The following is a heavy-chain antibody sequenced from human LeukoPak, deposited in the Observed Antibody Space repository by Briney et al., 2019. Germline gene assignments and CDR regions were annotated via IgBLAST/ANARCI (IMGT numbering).Heavy chain of an antibody. Sequence: SETLSLTCTVSGGPISSRSHYWAWIRQPPGKGLEWVGTIYFSGTTYYNPSLKSRVTISVNTSKSQFSLSLTYVTAADTAVYYCARGRRSSSWADAFDIWGQGTMVTVSS. J-gene: IGHJ3*02. CDR3: ARGRRSSSWADAFDI. CDR2: IYFSGTT. CDR1: GGPISSRSHY. V-gene: IGHV4-39*07. D-gene: IGHD6-13*01.